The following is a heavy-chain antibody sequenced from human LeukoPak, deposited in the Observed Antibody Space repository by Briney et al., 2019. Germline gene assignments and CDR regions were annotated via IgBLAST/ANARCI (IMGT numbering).Heavy chain of an antibody. Sequence: SETLSLTCAVYGGSFSGYYWSWIRQPPGKGLEWIEEINHSGSTNYNPSLKSRVTISVDTSKNQFSLKLSSVTAADTAVYYSARGVAAAAVYYYMDVWGKGTTVTVSS. CDR3: ARGVAAAAVYYYMDV. CDR1: GGSFSGYY. D-gene: IGHD6-13*01. CDR2: INHSGST. V-gene: IGHV4-34*01. J-gene: IGHJ6*03.